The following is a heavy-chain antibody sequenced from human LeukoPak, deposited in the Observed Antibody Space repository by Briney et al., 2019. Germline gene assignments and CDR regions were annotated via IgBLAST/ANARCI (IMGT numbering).Heavy chain of an antibody. D-gene: IGHD1-26*01. CDR2: IYYSGST. V-gene: IGHV4-39*01. CDR1: GGSISSSSYY. Sequence: SETLSLTCTVSGGSISSSSYYWGWIRQPPGKGLEWIGSIYYSGSTYYNPSLKSRVTISVDTSKNQFSLKLSSVTAADTAVYYCARGDLRWELPTWYFDLWAVAPWSLSPQ. J-gene: IGHJ2*01. CDR3: ARGDLRWELPTWYFDL.